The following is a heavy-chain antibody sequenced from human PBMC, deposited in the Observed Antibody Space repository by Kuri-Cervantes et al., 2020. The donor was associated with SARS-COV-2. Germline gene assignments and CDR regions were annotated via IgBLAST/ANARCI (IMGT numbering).Heavy chain of an antibody. D-gene: IGHD4-17*01. V-gene: IGHV4-61*05. CDR3: ARDVEGAQDLYGDYYYYYYMDV. CDR1: GGSISSSSYY. Sequence: SETLSLTCTVSGGSISSSSYYWGWIRQPPGKGLEWIGYIYYSGSTNYNPSLKSRVTISVDTSKNQFSLKLSSVTAADTAVYYCARDVEGAQDLYGDYYYYYYMDVWGKGTTVTVSS. J-gene: IGHJ6*03. CDR2: IYYSGST.